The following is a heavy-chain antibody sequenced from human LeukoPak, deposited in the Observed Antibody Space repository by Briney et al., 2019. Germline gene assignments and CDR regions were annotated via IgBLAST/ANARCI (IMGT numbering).Heavy chain of an antibody. J-gene: IGHJ5*02. CDR2: IDSGGST. D-gene: IGHD3-9*01. V-gene: IGHV3-66*01. CDR3: VSMTGGNWFDP. Sequence: GGSLRLSCAASGFTFTDYGMSWVRQAPGKGLEWVSVIDSGGSTYYADAVKGKFTISRDNSKNTLYLQMNSLRAEDTAVYYCVSMTGGNWFDPWGQGALVTVSS. CDR1: GFTFTDYG.